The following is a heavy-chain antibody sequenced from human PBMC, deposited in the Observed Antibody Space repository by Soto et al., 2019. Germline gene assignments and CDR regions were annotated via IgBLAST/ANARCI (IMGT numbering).Heavy chain of an antibody. D-gene: IGHD2-15*01. CDR1: GGSISSGGYY. Sequence: QVQLQESGPGLVKPSQTLSLTCTVSGGSISSGGYYWSWIRQHPGKGLEWIGYIYYSGSTYYNPSLKSPVTIPVDTSKNQFSLKLSSVTAADTAVYYCARDRKYCSGGSCYSNYYYYGMDVWGQGTTVTVSS. V-gene: IGHV4-31*01. CDR3: ARDRKYCSGGSCYSNYYYYGMDV. CDR2: IYYSGST. J-gene: IGHJ6*02.